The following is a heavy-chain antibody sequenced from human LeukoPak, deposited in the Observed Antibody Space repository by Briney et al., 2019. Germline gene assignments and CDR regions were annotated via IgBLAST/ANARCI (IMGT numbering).Heavy chain of an antibody. Sequence: GGSLRLSCAASGFTFSSYEMNCVRQAPRKGLEWVSYISSSGSTIYYADSVKGRFTISRDNAKNSLYLQMHSLRDEDTAVYYCVRWYDAFDIWGQGTMVTVSS. CDR3: VRWYDAFDI. D-gene: IGHD2-15*01. J-gene: IGHJ3*02. CDR1: GFTFSSYE. V-gene: IGHV3-48*03. CDR2: ISSSGSTI.